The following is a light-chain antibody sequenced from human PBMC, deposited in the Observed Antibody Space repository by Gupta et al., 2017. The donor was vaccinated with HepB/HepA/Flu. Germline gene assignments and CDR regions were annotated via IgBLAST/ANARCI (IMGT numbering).Light chain of an antibody. J-gene: IGLJ1*01. Sequence: SPVLTQPHSLSVAPGQTARITCGTNGFGRGYVQWCQQRAGQAPVLIMVNNYARPAGSPERFAVSISRNNDALTLARVEGGDEAGDVWHLCAKSTGPSVVFGPGTKVHVL. CDR3: HLCAKSTGPSVV. CDR1: GFGRGY. V-gene: IGLV3-21*02. CDR2: NNY.